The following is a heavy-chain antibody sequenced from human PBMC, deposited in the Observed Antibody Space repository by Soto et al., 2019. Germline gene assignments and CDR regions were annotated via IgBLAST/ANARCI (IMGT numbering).Heavy chain of an antibody. V-gene: IGHV1-3*01. J-gene: IGHJ6*02. CDR1: GYTFTSSA. D-gene: IGHD4-17*01. Sequence: ASVKVSCKASGYTFTSSAMHWVRQAPGQRLEWMGWINAGNGNTKYSQKFQGRVTITRDTSASTAYMELSSLRSEDTAVYYCAAEFGDYAELGVYGMDVWGQGTTVTVSS. CDR3: AAEFGDYAELGVYGMDV. CDR2: INAGNGNT.